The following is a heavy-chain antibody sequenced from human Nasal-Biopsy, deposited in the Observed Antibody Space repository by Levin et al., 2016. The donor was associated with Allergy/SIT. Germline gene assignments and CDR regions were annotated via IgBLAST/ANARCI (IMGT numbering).Heavy chain of an antibody. CDR1: GIDLDSHV. J-gene: IGHJ4*02. Sequence: GESLKISCAISGIDLDSHVINWFRQTPGKGPQWVSAFSAHDGSTHYADFAEGRFTISRDTSNDIVDLQMNSLRVDDTATYFCAKQGGRYILGRGGYFDSWGLGTLVTVSS. D-gene: IGHD5-18*01. CDR3: AKQGGRYILGRGGYFDS. V-gene: IGHV3-23*01. CDR2: FSAHDGST.